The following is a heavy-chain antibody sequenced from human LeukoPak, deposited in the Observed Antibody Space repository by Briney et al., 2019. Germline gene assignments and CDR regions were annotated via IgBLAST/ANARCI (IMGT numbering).Heavy chain of an antibody. D-gene: IGHD6-25*01. V-gene: IGHV3-74*01. CDR1: GFAFSSYW. CDR3: ARVGARLGAFDI. CDR2: IKSDGSIT. J-gene: IGHJ3*02. Sequence: GGSLRLSCAASGFAFSSYWMHWVRQAPGKGLVWVSRIKSDGSITNYADSVKGRFTISRDNAKNTLYVQMNSLRAEDTAVYYCARVGARLGAFDIWGQGTMVTVSS.